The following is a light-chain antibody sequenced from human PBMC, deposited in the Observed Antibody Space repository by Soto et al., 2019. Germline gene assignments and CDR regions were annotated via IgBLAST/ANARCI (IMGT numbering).Light chain of an antibody. CDR1: QSINDR. J-gene: IGKJ2*01. CDR2: TTS. Sequence: IQMTQSASSLSAYVGDTDTITCRARQSINDRLNWYQQKPGKAPKLLIYTTSTLQSGVPSRFSGSGSGTHFTLAITGLQPEASASYYCQQSFRTPPDTFGQGSKVEI. CDR3: QQSFRTPPDT. V-gene: IGKV1-39*01.